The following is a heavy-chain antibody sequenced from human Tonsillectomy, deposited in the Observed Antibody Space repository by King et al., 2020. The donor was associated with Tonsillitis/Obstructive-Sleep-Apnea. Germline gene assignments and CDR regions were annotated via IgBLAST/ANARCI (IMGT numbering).Heavy chain of an antibody. V-gene: IGHV4-4*02. D-gene: IGHD3-3*01. CDR2: IYHIGST. CDR3: AREAGRYYDFWSGYHYYFDY. J-gene: IGHJ4*02. Sequence: QLQESGPGLVKPSGTLSLTCAVSGGSISSSNWWSWVRQPPGKGLEWIGEIYHIGSTNYNPSLKSRVTISVDKSKNQFSLKLSSVTAADTAVYYCAREAGRYYDFWSGYHYYFDYWGQGTLVTVSS. CDR1: GGSISSSNW.